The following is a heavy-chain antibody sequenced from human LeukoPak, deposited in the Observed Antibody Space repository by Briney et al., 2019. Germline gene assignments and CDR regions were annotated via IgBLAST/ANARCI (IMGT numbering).Heavy chain of an antibody. D-gene: IGHD3-22*01. J-gene: IGHJ3*02. Sequence: SETLSLTCAVYGGSFSGYYWSWIRQPPGKGLEWIGEINHSGSTNYNPSLKSRVTISVDTSKNQSSLKLSSVTAADTAVYYCARVVRITMIVVVTRDAFDIWGQGTMVTVSS. CDR3: ARVVRITMIVVVTRDAFDI. CDR1: GGSFSGYY. CDR2: INHSGST. V-gene: IGHV4-34*01.